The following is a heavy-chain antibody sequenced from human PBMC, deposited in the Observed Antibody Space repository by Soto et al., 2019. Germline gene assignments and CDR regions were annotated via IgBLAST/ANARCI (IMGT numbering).Heavy chain of an antibody. D-gene: IGHD2-15*01. V-gene: IGHV4-39*02. CDR1: GGSISSSSYY. CDR3: AKDPFQPRVVVAGVFDY. Sequence: SETLSLTCTVSGGSISSSSYYWGWIRQPPGKGLEWIGSIYYSGSTYYNPSLKSRVTISVDTSKNQFSLKLSSVTAADTAVYYCAKDPFQPRVVVAGVFDYWGEGTLVTVSS. J-gene: IGHJ4*02. CDR2: IYYSGST.